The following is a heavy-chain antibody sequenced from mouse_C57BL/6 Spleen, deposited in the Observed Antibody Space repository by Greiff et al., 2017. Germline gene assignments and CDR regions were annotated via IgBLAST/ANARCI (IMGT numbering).Heavy chain of an antibody. V-gene: IGHV14-3*01. CDR3: ALNYYGSSYDFDY. Sequence: EVQLQQSGAELVRPGASVKLSCTASGFNIKDYYMHWVKQRPERGLEWIGRIDPANGNTKYAPKFQGKATITADTSSNTAYLQLSSLTSEDTAIYYCALNYYGSSYDFDYWGQGTTLTVSS. J-gene: IGHJ2*01. D-gene: IGHD1-1*01. CDR2: IDPANGNT. CDR1: GFNIKDYY.